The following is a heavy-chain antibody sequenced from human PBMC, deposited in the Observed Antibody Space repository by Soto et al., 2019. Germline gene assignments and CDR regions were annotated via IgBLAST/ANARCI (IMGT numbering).Heavy chain of an antibody. CDR3: ARGDVRVVASFDP. V-gene: IGHV1-2*02. CDR1: GGTFSSYA. D-gene: IGHD2-15*01. J-gene: IGHJ5*02. Sequence: ASVKVSCKAYGGTFSSYAISWVRQAPGQGLEWMGWINPNSGSTNYAQKFQGRVTMTRDTSISTAYMELSRLISDDTAVYYCARGDVRVVASFDPWGQGALVTVSS. CDR2: INPNSGST.